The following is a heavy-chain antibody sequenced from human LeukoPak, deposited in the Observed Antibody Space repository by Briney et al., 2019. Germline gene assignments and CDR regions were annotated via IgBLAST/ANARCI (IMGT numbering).Heavy chain of an antibody. V-gene: IGHV3-30*03. D-gene: IGHD2-15*01. CDR2: ISYDEMYQ. CDR3: ARVVESYYFDY. Sequence: PGGSLRLSCAASGFIFNIYGMHWVRQAPGKGLEWVAGISYDEMYQYYADSVKGRFTISRDNSKNTLFLQMNSLRAEDTAVYYCARVVESYYFDYWGQGTLVTVSS. CDR1: GFIFNIYG. J-gene: IGHJ4*02.